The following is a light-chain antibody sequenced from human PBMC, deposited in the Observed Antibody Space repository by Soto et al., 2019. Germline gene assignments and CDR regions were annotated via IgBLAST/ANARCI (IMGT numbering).Light chain of an antibody. CDR3: QHDYNLLT. CDR1: QSVSSNY. J-gene: IGKJ4*01. Sequence: EIAMTQSPATLSVPPGKRATLSCRASQSVSSNYLAWYQQKPGQAPRLLIYGASSRATGIPARFSGSGSGTDFTLTVSSLQPEDFAVYYCQHDYNLLTFGGGTKVDIK. CDR2: GAS. V-gene: IGKV3D-7*01.